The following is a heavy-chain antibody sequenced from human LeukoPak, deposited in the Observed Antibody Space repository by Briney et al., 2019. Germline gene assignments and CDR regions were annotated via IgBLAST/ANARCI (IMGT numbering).Heavy chain of an antibody. CDR2: IRYDGSNK. Sequence: GGSLRLSCAASGFTFSSYGMHWVRQAPGKGLEWVAFIRYDGSNKYYADSVKGRFTISRDNSKNTLYLQMNSLRAEDTAVYYCAKGRSTTGTTPEFDYWGQGTLVTVSS. CDR1: GFTFSSYG. J-gene: IGHJ4*02. D-gene: IGHD1-1*01. CDR3: AKGRSTTGTTPEFDY. V-gene: IGHV3-30*02.